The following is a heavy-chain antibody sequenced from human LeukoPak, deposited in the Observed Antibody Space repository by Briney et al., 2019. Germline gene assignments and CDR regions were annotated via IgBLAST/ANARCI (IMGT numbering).Heavy chain of an antibody. D-gene: IGHD4-17*01. CDR3: ARVSYISTAYSDPNWYFDL. J-gene: IGHJ2*01. V-gene: IGHV1-2*02. CDR2: INPNSGGT. Sequence: ASVTVSCTAAGYTFTAYYMHLVRQAPGQGLEWMGWINPNSGGTNYAQNFKGRVTITRATSITTAYMDLSSLGSADTAVYYCARVSYISTAYSDPNWYFDLWGRGTLVTVSS. CDR1: GYTFTAYY.